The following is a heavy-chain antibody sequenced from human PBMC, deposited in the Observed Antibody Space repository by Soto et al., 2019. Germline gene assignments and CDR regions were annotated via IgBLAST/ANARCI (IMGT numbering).Heavy chain of an antibody. D-gene: IGHD5-18*01. CDR1: GFTFSSYA. CDR3: AKEEEGYSYGYYYYYGLDG. Sequence: GGSLRLSCAASGFTFSSYAMSWVRQAPGKGLEWVSAISGSGGSTYYADSVKGRFTISRDNSKNTLYLQMNSLRAEDTAVYYCAKEEEGYSYGYYYYYGLDGWGQGTTVTVSS. CDR2: ISGSGGST. J-gene: IGHJ6*02. V-gene: IGHV3-23*01.